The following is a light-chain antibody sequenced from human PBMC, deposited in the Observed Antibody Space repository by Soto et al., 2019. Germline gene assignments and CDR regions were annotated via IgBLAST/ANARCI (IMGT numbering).Light chain of an antibody. Sequence: QSVLTQPPSVSGAPGQRVTISCTGSSSNIGAGYDVHWYQQLPGKAPKLMIYDVSKRPSGVPYRFSGSKSGNAASLTVSGLQGEDEADYYCSSYAGSSWVFGGGTKLTVL. CDR2: DVS. V-gene: IGLV1-40*01. CDR1: SSNIGAGYD. CDR3: SSYAGSSWV. J-gene: IGLJ3*02.